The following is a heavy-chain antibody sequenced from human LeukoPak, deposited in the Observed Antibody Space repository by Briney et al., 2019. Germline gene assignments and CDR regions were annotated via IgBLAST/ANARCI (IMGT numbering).Heavy chain of an antibody. CDR2: MYSGGDT. V-gene: IGHV3-53*01. J-gene: IGHJ5*02. CDR3: ARDAPQVPAAGVLAS. D-gene: IGHD6-13*01. Sequence: GGSLRLSCAASGFTVSDNYMSWARQAPGKGLEWVSLMYSGGDTYYADSVKGRFTFSRDISKNTLYLQMNGLRTEDTAMYFCARDAPQVPAAGVLASWGQGTLVTVSS. CDR1: GFTVSDNY.